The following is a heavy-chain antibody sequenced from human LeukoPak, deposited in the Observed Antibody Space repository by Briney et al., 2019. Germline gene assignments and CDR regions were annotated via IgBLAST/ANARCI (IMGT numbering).Heavy chain of an antibody. Sequence: GGSLRLSCAASAFTFSDYSMNWVRQAPGKGLEWISYIDTSSSTMYYADSVMGRFTISRDNSKNTLYLQMSSLRGEDTAVYYCVKRGRQGDYAYDYWGQGTLVTVSS. CDR2: IDTSSSTM. J-gene: IGHJ4*02. V-gene: IGHV3-48*01. CDR3: VKRGRQGDYAYDY. CDR1: AFTFSDYS. D-gene: IGHD4-17*01.